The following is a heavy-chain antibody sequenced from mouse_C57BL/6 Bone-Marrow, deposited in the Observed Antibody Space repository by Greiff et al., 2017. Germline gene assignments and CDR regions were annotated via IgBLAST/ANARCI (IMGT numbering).Heavy chain of an antibody. CDR3: ARRRCARDY. CDR1: GYTFTSYW. J-gene: IGHJ4*01. Sequence: VQLQQPGAELVRSGTSVKLSCKASGYTFTSYWMHWVKQRPGQGLEWIGVIDPSDSYTNYNQKFKGKATLTVDTYSSPAYMPLSSQTSEDSAVFYCARRRCARDYGGQGTSVTVS. V-gene: IGHV1-59*01. CDR2: IDPSDSYT.